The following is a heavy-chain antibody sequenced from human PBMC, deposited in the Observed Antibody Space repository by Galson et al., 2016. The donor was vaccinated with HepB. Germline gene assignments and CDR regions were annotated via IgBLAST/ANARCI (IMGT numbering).Heavy chain of an antibody. CDR2: LTGSGGGT. V-gene: IGHV3-23*01. Sequence: SLRLSCAASGFTFSSYAMNWVRQAPGKGLEWVATLTGSGGGTYYADSVKGRFTISRDNSKNTLYLEMISLRAGDTAVYYCAKVPHRSTGWPREIDYWGQGTLVIVSS. D-gene: IGHD6-25*01. CDR3: AKVPHRSTGWPREIDY. J-gene: IGHJ4*02. CDR1: GFTFSSYA.